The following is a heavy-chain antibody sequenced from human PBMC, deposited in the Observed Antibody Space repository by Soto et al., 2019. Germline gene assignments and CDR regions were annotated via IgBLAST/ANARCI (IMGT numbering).Heavy chain of an antibody. CDR3: PREGHGDWFDP. CDR2: ISDDGTKK. D-gene: IGHD3-10*01. CDR1: GFTFSTSA. V-gene: IGHV3-30-3*01. J-gene: IGHJ5*02. Sequence: GGSLILSCAASGFTFSTSAMHWVRPAPGEGLEWVATISDDGTKKYYADPVKGRFTLSRDNSKDTLYLQMNSLRAEDTAVYYCPREGHGDWFDPWGQGTLVTVSS.